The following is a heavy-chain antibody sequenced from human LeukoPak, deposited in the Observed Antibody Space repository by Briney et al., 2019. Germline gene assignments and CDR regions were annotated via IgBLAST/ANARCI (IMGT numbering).Heavy chain of an antibody. J-gene: IGHJ5*02. D-gene: IGHD2-2*01. CDR3: ARDLPADVNWFDP. Sequence: GGSLRLSCAASGLTFSSYWMTWVRQAPGKGLEWVATIKYDGSETYYVDSVRGRFSISRDNAKNSLYLQMNSLRAEDTAVYYCARDLPADVNWFDPWGQGTLVTVSS. CDR1: GLTFSSYW. CDR2: IKYDGSET. V-gene: IGHV3-7*01.